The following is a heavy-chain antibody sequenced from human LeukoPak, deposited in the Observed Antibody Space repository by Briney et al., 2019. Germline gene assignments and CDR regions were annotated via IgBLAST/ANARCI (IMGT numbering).Heavy chain of an antibody. D-gene: IGHD3-10*01. CDR3: ARITSSWFGELLANWFDP. J-gene: IGHJ5*02. V-gene: IGHV4-4*07. CDR1: GGSISSYY. Sequence: MASETLSLTCTVSGGSISSYYWSWIRQPAGKGLEWIGRIYTSGSTNYNPSLKSRVTMSVDTSENQFSLKLSSVTAADTAVYYCARITSSWFGELLANWFDPWGQGTLVTVSS. CDR2: IYTSGST.